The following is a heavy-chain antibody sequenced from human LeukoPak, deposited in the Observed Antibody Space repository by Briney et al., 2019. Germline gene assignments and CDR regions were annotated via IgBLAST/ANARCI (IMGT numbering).Heavy chain of an antibody. Sequence: GGSLRLSCEASGFTFSNAWMRWVRQAPGKGLEWVGRIKSKADGGTTDYAAPVKGRFTISRDDSKNTVYLQMNNLKTEDTAVYYCTDRDFNTSWDYWGQGTLVTVSS. D-gene: IGHD2-2*01. CDR1: GFTFSNAW. V-gene: IGHV3-15*01. CDR3: TDRDFNTSWDY. J-gene: IGHJ4*02. CDR2: IKSKADGGTT.